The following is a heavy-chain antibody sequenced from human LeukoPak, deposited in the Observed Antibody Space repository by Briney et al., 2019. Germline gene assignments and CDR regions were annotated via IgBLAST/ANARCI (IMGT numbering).Heavy chain of an antibody. V-gene: IGHV3-21*01. CDR2: TGSSSSYI. J-gene: IGHJ3*02. D-gene: IGHD6-13*01. CDR3: ARDGTGGGAFDI. Sequence: GGSLRLSCAASGFTFDDYGMNWVRQAPGKGLEWVSSTGSSSSYIYYADSVKGRFTISRDNAKNSLYLQMNSLRAEDTAVYYCARDGTGGGAFDIWGQGTMVTVSS. CDR1: GFTFDDYG.